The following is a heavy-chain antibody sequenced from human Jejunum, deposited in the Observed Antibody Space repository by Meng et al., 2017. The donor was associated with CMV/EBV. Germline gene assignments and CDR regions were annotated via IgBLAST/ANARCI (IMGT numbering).Heavy chain of an antibody. CDR1: SYA. V-gene: IGHV3-23*01. CDR2: ISASGVSA. D-gene: IGHD3-10*01. Sequence: SYAMTGVRQAPGKGLDWVSTISASGVSAYYADSVKGRFTISRDNSKNTLYLQINSLRADDTAVYYCAKVLNPPRMRFSYYGMDVWGQGTTVTVSS. J-gene: IGHJ6*02. CDR3: AKVLNPPRMRFSYYGMDV.